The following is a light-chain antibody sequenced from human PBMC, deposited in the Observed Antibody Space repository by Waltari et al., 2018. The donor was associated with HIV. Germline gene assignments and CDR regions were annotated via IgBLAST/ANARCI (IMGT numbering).Light chain of an antibody. CDR2: DAS. V-gene: IGKV3-11*01. CDR3: QQRRNWPKT. J-gene: IGKJ1*01. CDR1: QSVSSY. Sequence: EIVLTQSPATLSLSPGERAPLSCRASQSVSSYLAWYQQKPGQAPRLLIYDASNRATGIPARFSGSGSGTDFTLTISSLESEDFAVYYCQQRRNWPKTFGQGTKVEIK.